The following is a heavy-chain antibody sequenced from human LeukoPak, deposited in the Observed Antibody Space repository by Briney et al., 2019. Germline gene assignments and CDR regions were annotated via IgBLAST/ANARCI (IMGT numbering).Heavy chain of an antibody. CDR2: TYYRSKWYN. D-gene: IGHD1-26*01. CDR3: AREQWELQGGFDY. CDR1: GDSVSSNSAA. Sequence: QTLSLTCAISGDSVSSNSAAWHWIRQSPSRGLEWLGRTYYRSKWYNDYAVSVKSRITINPDTSKNQFSLQLNSVTPEDTAVYYCAREQWELQGGFDYWGQGTLVTVSS. J-gene: IGHJ4*02. V-gene: IGHV6-1*01.